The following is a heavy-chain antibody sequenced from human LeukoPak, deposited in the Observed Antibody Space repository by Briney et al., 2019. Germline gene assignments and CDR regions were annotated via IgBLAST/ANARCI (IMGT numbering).Heavy chain of an antibody. CDR3: AREPLWFGELNYYYGMDV. CDR1: GYTFTGYY. D-gene: IGHD3-10*01. CDR2: INPNSGGT. Sequence: ASVKVSCKASGYTFTGYYMHWVRQAPGQGLEWMGWINPNSGGTNYAQKFQGRVTMTRDTSIRTAYMELSRLRSDDPAVYYCAREPLWFGELNYYYGMDVWGQGTTVTVSS. J-gene: IGHJ6*02. V-gene: IGHV1-2*02.